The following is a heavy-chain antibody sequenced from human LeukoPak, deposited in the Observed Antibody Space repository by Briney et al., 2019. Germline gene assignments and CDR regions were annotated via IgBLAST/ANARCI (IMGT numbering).Heavy chain of an antibody. J-gene: IGHJ4*02. CDR3: ARRDSRNDYGDYGWVY. V-gene: IGHV1-18*01. D-gene: IGHD4-17*01. CDR1: GYTFTSYG. Sequence: ASVKVSCKASGYTFTSYGISWVRQAPGQGLEWMGWISAYNGNTNYAQKLQGRVTMTTDTSTSPAYMELRSLRSDDTAVYYCARRDSRNDYGDYGWVYWGQGTLVTVSS. CDR2: ISAYNGNT.